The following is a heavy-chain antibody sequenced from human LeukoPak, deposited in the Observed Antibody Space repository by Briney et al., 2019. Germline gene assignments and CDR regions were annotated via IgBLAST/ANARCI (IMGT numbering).Heavy chain of an antibody. CDR1: GFTFSSYG. CDR2: ISYDGSNK. V-gene: IGHV3-30*18. CDR3: ANIAVAATSPDY. Sequence: GGSLRLSCAASGFTFSSYGMHWVRQAPGKGLEWVAVISYDGSNKYYADSVQGRFTISRDNSKNTLYLQMNSLRAEDTAVYYCANIAVAATSPDYWGQGTLVTVSS. J-gene: IGHJ4*02. D-gene: IGHD6-19*01.